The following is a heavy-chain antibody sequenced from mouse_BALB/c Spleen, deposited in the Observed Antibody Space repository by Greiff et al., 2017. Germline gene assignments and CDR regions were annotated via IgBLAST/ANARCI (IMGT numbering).Heavy chain of an antibody. CDR3: NYGSSSFDY. Sequence: VQLKESGAELVRSGASVKLSCTASGFNIKDYYMHWVKQRPEQGLEWIGWIDPENGDTEYAPKFQGKATMTADTSSNTAYLQLSSLTSEDTAVYYCNYGSSSFDYWGQGTTLTVSS. D-gene: IGHD1-1*01. CDR1: GFNIKDYY. J-gene: IGHJ2*01. V-gene: IGHV14-4*02. CDR2: IDPENGDT.